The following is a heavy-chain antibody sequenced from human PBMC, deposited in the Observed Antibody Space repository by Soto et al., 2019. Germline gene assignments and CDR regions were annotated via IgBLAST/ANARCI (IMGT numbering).Heavy chain of an antibody. V-gene: IGHV1-46*01. Sequence: QAQLVQSGAEVKKPGASVKVSCKASGFSFSDYFMHWVRQAPGQGLEWMGIINPSGDSRNYAQKFHGRCAITRDSSTSKLYMDLSSRRYEDTAVYYCARYNSQNYGPPAASSWFHPWGQGTPVTVSS. CDR3: ARYNSQNYGPPAASSWFHP. CDR1: GFSFSDYF. J-gene: IGHJ5*02. D-gene: IGHD2-15*01. CDR2: INPSGDSR.